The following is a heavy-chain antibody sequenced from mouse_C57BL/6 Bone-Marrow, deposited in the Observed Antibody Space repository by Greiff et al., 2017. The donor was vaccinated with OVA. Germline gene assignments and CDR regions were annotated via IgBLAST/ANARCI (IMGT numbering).Heavy chain of an antibody. D-gene: IGHD2-4*01. J-gene: IGHJ3*01. CDR1: GYTFTDYN. CDR3: ARWGYDYDGFAY. CDR2: INPNNGGT. V-gene: IGHV1-22*01. Sequence: EVKLQESGPELVKPGASVKMSCKASGYTFTDYNMHWVKQSHGKSLEWIGYINPNNGGTSYNQKFKGKATLTVNKSSSTAYMELRSLTSEDSAVYYCARWGYDYDGFAYWGQGTLVTVSA.